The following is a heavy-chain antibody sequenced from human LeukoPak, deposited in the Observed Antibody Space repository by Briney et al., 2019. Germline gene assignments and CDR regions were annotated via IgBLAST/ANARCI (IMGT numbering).Heavy chain of an antibody. CDR1: RFTFRNYA. D-gene: IGHD6-13*01. J-gene: IGHJ6*03. Sequence: GGSLRLSCAASRFTFRNYAMHWVRQAPGKGPEWVAVISSDGTNKDYADSVKGRLTISRDNSKNTLYLQMNSLRVEDTAVYYCAKGEGWQQPYYYYMDVWGKGTTVTISS. V-gene: IGHV3-30*04. CDR3: AKGEGWQQPYYYYMDV. CDR2: ISSDGTNK.